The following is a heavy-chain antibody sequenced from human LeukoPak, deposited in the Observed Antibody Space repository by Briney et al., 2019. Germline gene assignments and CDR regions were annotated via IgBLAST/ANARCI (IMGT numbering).Heavy chain of an antibody. V-gene: IGHV3-15*01. CDR1: GFTFNNAW. J-gene: IGHJ4*02. D-gene: IGHD3-10*01. CDR3: TTLSFVWFGDDY. CDR2: IKRKIEAEAT. Sequence: GGPLRLSCAVSGFTFNNAWMNWVRQAPGKGLEWVGRIKRKIEAEATDYAAPVKGRFTISRDDSKSTLYLQMNSLKSEDTAVYYCTTLSFVWFGDDYWGQGTLVTVS.